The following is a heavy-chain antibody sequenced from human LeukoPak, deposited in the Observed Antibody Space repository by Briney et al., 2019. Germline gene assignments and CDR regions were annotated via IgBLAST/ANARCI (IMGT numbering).Heavy chain of an antibody. CDR1: GFTFSSYW. CDR3: AKVSYYYGSGSYYIPSPGAFDI. J-gene: IGHJ3*02. V-gene: IGHV3-74*01. Sequence: SGGSLRLSCAASGFTFSSYWMHWVRQAPGKGLVWVSRINSDGSSTSYADSVRGRFTISRDNAKNTLYLQMNSLRAEDTAVYYCAKVSYYYGSGSYYIPSPGAFDIWGQGTMVTVSS. D-gene: IGHD3-10*01. CDR2: INSDGSST.